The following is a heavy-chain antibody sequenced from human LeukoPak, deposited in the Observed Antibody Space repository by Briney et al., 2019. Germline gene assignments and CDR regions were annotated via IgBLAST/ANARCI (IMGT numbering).Heavy chain of an antibody. CDR2: IYSSGST. CDR1: GGSISSSSYY. CDR3: ARGFGSSWYYFDY. J-gene: IGHJ4*02. Sequence: SETLSLTCTVSGGSISSSSYYWSWIRQPAGKGLEWIGRIYSSGSTNYNPSLKSRVTMSIDTAKKQFSLKLSSVTAADTAMYYCARGFGSSWYYFDYWGQGTLVTVSS. D-gene: IGHD6-13*01. V-gene: IGHV4-61*02.